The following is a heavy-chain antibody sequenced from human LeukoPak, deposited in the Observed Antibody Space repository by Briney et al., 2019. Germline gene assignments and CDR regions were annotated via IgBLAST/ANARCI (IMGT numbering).Heavy chain of an antibody. D-gene: IGHD2-2*01. CDR2: ISGSGGST. Sequence: PGGSLRLSCAASGFTVSSNYMSWVRQAPGKGLEWVSAISGSGGSTYYADSEKGRFTISRDNSKNTLYLQMNSLRAEDTAVYHCAKKGPRDFVVVPAAILNFDYWGQGTLVTVSS. CDR1: GFTVSSNY. J-gene: IGHJ4*02. CDR3: AKKGPRDFVVVPAAILNFDY. V-gene: IGHV3-23*01.